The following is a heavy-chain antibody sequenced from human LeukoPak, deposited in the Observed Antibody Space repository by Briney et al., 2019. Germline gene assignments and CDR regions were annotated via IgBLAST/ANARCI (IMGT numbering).Heavy chain of an antibody. V-gene: IGHV5-51*01. D-gene: IGHD2-15*01. J-gene: IGHJ6*02. Sequence: GESLKISCQGSGYSFTSYWIGWVRQMPGKGLEWMGIIYPGDSDTRYSPSFQGQVTISADESISTAYLQWSSLKASDTAMYYCARNIGYCSGGSCSSYYYYGMDVWGQGTTVTVSS. CDR1: GYSFTSYW. CDR3: ARNIGYCSGGSCSSYYYYGMDV. CDR2: IYPGDSDT.